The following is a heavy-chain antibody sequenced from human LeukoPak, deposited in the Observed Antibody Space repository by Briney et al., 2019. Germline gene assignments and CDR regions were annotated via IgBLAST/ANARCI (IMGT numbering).Heavy chain of an antibody. J-gene: IGHJ4*02. CDR2: INPSGGST. V-gene: IGHV1-46*01. D-gene: IGHD3-22*01. Sequence: GASVKVSCKTSGYTFTNYYMHWVRQAPGQGLEWMGIINPSGGSTSYAQKFQGRVTMTRDTSTSTVYMELSSLRSEDTAVYYCARDVACSGYYWDWGQGTLVTVSS. CDR1: GYTFTNYY. CDR3: ARDVACSGYYWD.